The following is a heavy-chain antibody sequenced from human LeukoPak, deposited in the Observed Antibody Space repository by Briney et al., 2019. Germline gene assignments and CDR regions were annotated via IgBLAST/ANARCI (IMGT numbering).Heavy chain of an antibody. CDR3: AKDIEATVGATTLDY. Sequence: GRSLRLSCAASGFTFSSYSMNWVRQAPGKGLEWVSSISSSSTYIYYADSVKGRFTISRDNAKNSLYLQMNSLRAEDTALYYCAKDIEATVGATTLDYWGQGTLVTVSS. CDR1: GFTFSSYS. J-gene: IGHJ4*02. CDR2: ISSSSTYI. D-gene: IGHD1-26*01. V-gene: IGHV3-21*04.